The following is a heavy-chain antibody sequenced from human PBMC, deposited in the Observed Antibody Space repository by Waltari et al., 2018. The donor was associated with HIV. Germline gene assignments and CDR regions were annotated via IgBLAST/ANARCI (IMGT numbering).Heavy chain of an antibody. CDR1: GFTISSNY. CDR2: IYSGGSR. Sequence: EAQLVASGGGLIEPGGSLRVSCAASGFTISSNYMSWVRQAPGKGLEWVSVIYSGGSRYYADSVKGRFIISRDNSKNTVSLHMNSLRAEDTAVYYCARDPRSSGYYGMDVWGQGIKVTVSS. D-gene: IGHD1-26*01. J-gene: IGHJ6*02. V-gene: IGHV3-53*01. CDR3: ARDPRSSGYYGMDV.